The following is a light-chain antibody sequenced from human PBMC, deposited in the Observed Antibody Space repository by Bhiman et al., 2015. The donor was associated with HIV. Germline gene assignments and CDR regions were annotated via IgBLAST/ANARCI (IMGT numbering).Light chain of an antibody. Sequence: QSVLTQPPSVSAAPRQKVTISCSGSSSNIGRDFVSWYQQHPGKAPKLMIYDVTERPSGVSDRFSGSTSGNTASLTISGLQPEDEADYYCSSYTSSSTYVFGTGTKVTVL. CDR3: SSYTSSSTYV. J-gene: IGLJ1*01. CDR1: SSNIGRDF. V-gene: IGLV2-14*03. CDR2: DVT.